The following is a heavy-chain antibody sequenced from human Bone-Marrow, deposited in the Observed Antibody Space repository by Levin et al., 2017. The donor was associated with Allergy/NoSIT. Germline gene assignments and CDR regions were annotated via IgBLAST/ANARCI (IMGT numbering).Heavy chain of an antibody. D-gene: IGHD6-13*01. V-gene: IGHV3-23*01. Sequence: LSLTCAASGFRFYDYAMSWVRQAPGKGLEWVSAISGSGGPTYYADSVKGRFTLSRDNSTNTLYLQMNSLSAEDTAVYFCAKDRGKGAASRPTSWGQGTLVTVSS. CDR1: GFRFYDYA. CDR3: AKDRGKGAASRPTS. J-gene: IGHJ5*02. CDR2: ISGSGGPT.